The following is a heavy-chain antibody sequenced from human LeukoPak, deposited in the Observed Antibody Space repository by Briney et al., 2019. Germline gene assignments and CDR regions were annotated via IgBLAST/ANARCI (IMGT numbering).Heavy chain of an antibody. J-gene: IGHJ5*02. V-gene: IGHV1-2*02. D-gene: IGHD3-10*01. CDR3: ARGGSGSYFSWLDP. CDR1: GYTFTGYY. CDR2: INPNSGGT. Sequence: ASVKVSCKASGYTFTGYYIHWVRQAPGQGLECGGWINPNSGGTSYAQKFQGRVTMTRDTSISTAYMELSRLRSDDTAVYYCARGGSGSYFSWLDPWGQGTLVTVSS.